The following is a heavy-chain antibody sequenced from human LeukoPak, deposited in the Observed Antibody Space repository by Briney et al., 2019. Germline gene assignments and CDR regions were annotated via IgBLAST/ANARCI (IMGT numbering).Heavy chain of an antibody. V-gene: IGHV4-34*01. Sequence: SETLSLTCAVYGGSFSGYYWSWIRQPPGKGLEWIGEINHSGSTNYNPSLKSRVTISVDTSKNQFSLKLSSVTAADTAVYYCASWATGDYFDYWGQGTLVTVSS. D-gene: IGHD5-12*01. CDR1: GGSFSGYY. CDR3: ASWATGDYFDY. J-gene: IGHJ4*02. CDR2: INHSGST.